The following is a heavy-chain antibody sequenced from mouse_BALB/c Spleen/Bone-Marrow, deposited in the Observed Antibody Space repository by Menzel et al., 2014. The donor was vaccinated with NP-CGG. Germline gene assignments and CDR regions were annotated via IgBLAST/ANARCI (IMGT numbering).Heavy chain of an antibody. D-gene: IGHD2-2*01. CDR3: ARALGGGYDYAMDY. CDR2: IDPSDSET. CDR1: GYTFTSYW. J-gene: IGHJ4*01. Sequence: QVQLQQSGAELVKPGAPVKLSCKASGYTFTSYWMNWVKQRPGRGLEWTGRIDPSDSETHYNQKFKDKATLTVDKSSSTAYIQLSSRTSEDSAVYYCARALGGGYDYAMDYWGQGTSVTVSS. V-gene: IGHV1-69*02.